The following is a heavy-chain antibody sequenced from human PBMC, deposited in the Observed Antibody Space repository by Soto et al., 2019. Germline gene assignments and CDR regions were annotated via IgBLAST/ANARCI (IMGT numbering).Heavy chain of an antibody. V-gene: IGHV4-59*08. Sequence: PSEILSLTCTVSGGSISSYCWSWIRQPPGKGLEWIGYIYYSGSTNYNPSLKSRVTISVDTSKNQFSLKLSSVTAADTAVYYCARLRFDYDILTGYYFDYWGQGTLVTVSS. CDR3: ARLRFDYDILTGYYFDY. CDR2: IYYSGST. D-gene: IGHD3-9*01. J-gene: IGHJ4*02. CDR1: GGSISSYC.